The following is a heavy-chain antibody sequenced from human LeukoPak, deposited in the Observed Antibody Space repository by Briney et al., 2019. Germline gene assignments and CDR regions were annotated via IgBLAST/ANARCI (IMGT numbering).Heavy chain of an antibody. D-gene: IGHD4-17*01. CDR2: IYYSGST. Sequence: PSETLSLTCTVSGGSISSSSYYWGWIRQPPGKGLEWIGSIYYSGSTYYNPSLKSRVTISVDTSKNQFSLKLSSVTAADTAVYYCARQRDYGDDFDYWGQGTLVTVSS. CDR3: ARQRDYGDDFDY. V-gene: IGHV4-39*01. CDR1: GGSISSSSYY. J-gene: IGHJ4*02.